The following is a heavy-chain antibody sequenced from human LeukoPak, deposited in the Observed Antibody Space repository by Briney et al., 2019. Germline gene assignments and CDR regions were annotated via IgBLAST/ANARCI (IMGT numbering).Heavy chain of an antibody. D-gene: IGHD2-15*01. CDR1: GYTFTGDY. Sequence: GASVKVSCKNSGYTFTGDYMHWVRQAPGQGLEWMGWINPKSGDTNYLQKFQGRVSMTRDTSISTAYMELCSLRSDDTVVYYCARAGGCCGGSCYRSWGQGTLVTVSS. J-gene: IGHJ5*02. V-gene: IGHV1-2*02. CDR2: INPKSGDT. CDR3: ARAGGCCGGSCYRS.